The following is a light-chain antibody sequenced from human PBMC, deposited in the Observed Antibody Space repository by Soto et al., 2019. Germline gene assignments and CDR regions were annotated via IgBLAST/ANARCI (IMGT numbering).Light chain of an antibody. CDR3: QQYHNWPIT. CDR1: QSVSSN. Sequence: DIVMTQSPAPLSVSPGESATLSCRASQSVSSNLAWHQQKPGQAPRILMYDASTRATGISARFSGSGSGTECTLTISSPQSEDVAVYYCQQYHNWPITLGQGTRLEIK. CDR2: DAS. V-gene: IGKV3-15*01. J-gene: IGKJ5*01.